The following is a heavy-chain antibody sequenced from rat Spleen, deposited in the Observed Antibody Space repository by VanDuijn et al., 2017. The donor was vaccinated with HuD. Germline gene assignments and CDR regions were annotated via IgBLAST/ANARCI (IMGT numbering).Heavy chain of an antibody. D-gene: IGHD1-4*01. CDR1: GFTFSDYY. CDR3: ARETGYNSYFDY. Sequence: EVQLVESDGGLVQPGRSLKLSCAASGFTFSDYYMAWVRQAPTKGLEWVASISYDGGSTYYRDSVKGRFTISRDNAKSTLYLQRDSLRSEDTATYYCARETGYNSYFDYWGQGVMVTVSS. V-gene: IGHV5-20*01. J-gene: IGHJ2*01. CDR2: ISYDGGST.